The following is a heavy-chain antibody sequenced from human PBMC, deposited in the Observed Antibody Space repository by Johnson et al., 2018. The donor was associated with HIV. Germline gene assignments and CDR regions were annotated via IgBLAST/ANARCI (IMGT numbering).Heavy chain of an antibody. CDR2: ISYNGRNK. J-gene: IGHJ3*02. CDR1: GFTFSSYG. D-gene: IGHD1-26*01. CDR3: AKRYSGSLRDAFDI. V-gene: IGHV3-30*18. Sequence: LVESGGGVVQPGRSLRLSCAASGFTFSSYGMHWVRQAPGKGLEWVAVISYNGRNKHSADSLKGRFTISRDNPKNTLYLQMNSLRAEDTAVYYCAKRYSGSLRDAFDIWGQGTMVTVSS.